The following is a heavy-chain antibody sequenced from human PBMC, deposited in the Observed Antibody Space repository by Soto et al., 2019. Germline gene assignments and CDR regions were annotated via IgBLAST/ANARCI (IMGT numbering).Heavy chain of an antibody. CDR1: GGTFSSYA. Sequence: SVKVSCKASGGTFSSYAISWVRQAPGQGLEWMGGIIPIFGTANYAQKFRGRVTITADESTSTAYMELSSLRSEDTAVYYCARASRMQYQLLLLGGMDVWGQGTTVTVSS. CDR2: IIPIFGTA. V-gene: IGHV1-69*13. J-gene: IGHJ6*02. CDR3: ARASRMQYQLLLLGGMDV. D-gene: IGHD2-2*01.